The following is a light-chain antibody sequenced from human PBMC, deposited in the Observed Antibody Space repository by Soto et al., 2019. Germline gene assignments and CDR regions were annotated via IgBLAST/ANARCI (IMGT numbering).Light chain of an antibody. CDR1: QRVSSGY. J-gene: IGKJ5*01. Sequence: EGVLTQSTGTLSLSPGGRATLSCRASQRVSSGYLAWYQQKPGQAPRLLIYGASSRATGIPDRFSGRGSGTDFTLTISRLEPEDFAVYYCQQYGSSPPSSTFGQGTRLEIK. CDR2: GAS. V-gene: IGKV3-20*01. CDR3: QQYGSSPPSST.